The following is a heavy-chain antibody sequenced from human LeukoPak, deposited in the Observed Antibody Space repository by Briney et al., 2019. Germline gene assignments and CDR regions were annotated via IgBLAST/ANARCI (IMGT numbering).Heavy chain of an antibody. D-gene: IGHD4-11*01. CDR1: GFTFSSYT. Sequence: GGSLRLSCAVSGFTFSSYTMNWVRKAPGKGLEWVSSITGSSTYIYYADSVKGRFTISRDNAKNSLYLQMDNLGAEDTAVYYCARDLTVTSTCWFDLWGQGTLVTVSS. J-gene: IGHJ5*02. CDR2: ITGSSTYI. CDR3: ARDLTVTSTCWFDL. V-gene: IGHV3-21*01.